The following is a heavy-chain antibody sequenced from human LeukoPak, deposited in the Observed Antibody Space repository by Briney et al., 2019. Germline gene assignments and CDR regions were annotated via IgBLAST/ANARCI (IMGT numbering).Heavy chain of an antibody. CDR2: MNPNSGNT. J-gene: IGHJ6*02. CDR1: GYTFAYYE. CDR3: ARRITMVRGVIIFYGMDV. V-gene: IGHV1-8*01. D-gene: IGHD3-10*01. Sequence: AASVKVSCKASGYTFAYYEINWVRQATGQGLEWMGWMNPNSGNTGYAQKFQGRVTMTRNTSISTAYMELSSLRSEDTAVYYCARRITMVRGVIIFYGMDVWGQGTTVTVSS.